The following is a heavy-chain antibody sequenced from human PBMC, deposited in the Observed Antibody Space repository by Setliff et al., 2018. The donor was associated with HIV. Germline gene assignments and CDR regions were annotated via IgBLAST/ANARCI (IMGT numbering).Heavy chain of an antibody. D-gene: IGHD4-17*01. CDR2: IYYSGAT. CDR3: VRDDYGYNGKGFDY. V-gene: IGHV4-38-2*02. CDR1: AYSIRNGYY. J-gene: IGHJ4*02. Sequence: SETLSLTCTVSAYSIRNGYYWGWIRQSPGKGLEWIGIIYYSGATYYNPSLTSRVTISVDTSRNQISLRLSSVTAADTAMYYCVRDDYGYNGKGFDYWGPGTLVTVSS.